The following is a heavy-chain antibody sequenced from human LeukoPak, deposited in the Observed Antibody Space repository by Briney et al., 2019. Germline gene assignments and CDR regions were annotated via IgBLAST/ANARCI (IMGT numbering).Heavy chain of an antibody. CDR1: GFTFSSYS. CDR3: ARDGYCSGGSCYRWFDP. J-gene: IGHJ5*02. CDR2: ISSSSSYI. Sequence: GGSLRLSCAASGFTFSSYSMNWVRQAPGKGLEWVSSISSSSSYIYYADSVKGRFTISRDNAKNSLYLQMNSLRAEDTAVYYCARDGYCSGGSCYRWFDPWGQGTLVHVSS. V-gene: IGHV3-21*01. D-gene: IGHD2-15*01.